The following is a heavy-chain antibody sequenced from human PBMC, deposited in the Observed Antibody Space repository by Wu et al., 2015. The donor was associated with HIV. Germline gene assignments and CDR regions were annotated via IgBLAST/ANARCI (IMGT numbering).Heavy chain of an antibody. J-gene: IGHJ5*02. Sequence: QVQLVQSGAEVKKPGSSVKVSCKASGTTFSSYAISWVRQAPGQGPEWMGRIIPTFGTTNYAQKFQDRVTIAADESTRTVYMELRSLKSDDTAVYYCARDRDGTSDNWFDPWGQGTLVTVSS. V-gene: IGHV1-69*13. D-gene: IGHD1-1*01. CDR1: GTTFSSYA. CDR3: ARDRDGTSDNWFDP. CDR2: IIPTFGTT.